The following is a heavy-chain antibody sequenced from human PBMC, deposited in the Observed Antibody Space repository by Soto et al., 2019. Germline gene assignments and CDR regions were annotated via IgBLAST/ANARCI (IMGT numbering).Heavy chain of an antibody. CDR2: MYPGDSDT. V-gene: IGHV5-51*01. Sequence: KVSSRPLDIPSPMIMSTGRDKPLDKGLEWMRIMYPGDSDTRYSPSFQGQVTISADKSISTAYLQWSSLKASDTAMYYCARVPPGRNGYNKFDDWGQGTLVTVSS. CDR1: DIPSPMI. CDR3: ARVPPGRNGYNKFDD. D-gene: IGHD5-12*01. J-gene: IGHJ4*02.